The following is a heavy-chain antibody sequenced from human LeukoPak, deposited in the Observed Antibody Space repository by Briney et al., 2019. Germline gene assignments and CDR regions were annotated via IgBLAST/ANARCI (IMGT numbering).Heavy chain of an antibody. CDR1: GFTFTSSA. D-gene: IGHD3-22*01. CDR3: AAAKSYYDSISYSDY. Sequence: SVKVSCKASGFTFTSSAMQWVRQARGQRLEWIGWIVVGSGNTNYAQKFQERVTITRDMSTSTAYMELSSLRSEDTAVYYCAAAKSYYDSISYSDYWGQGTLVTVSS. CDR2: IVVGSGNT. J-gene: IGHJ4*02. V-gene: IGHV1-58*02.